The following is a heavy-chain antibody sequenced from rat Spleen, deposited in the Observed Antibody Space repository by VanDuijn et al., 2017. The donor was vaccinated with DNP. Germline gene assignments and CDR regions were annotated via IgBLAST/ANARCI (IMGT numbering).Heavy chain of an antibody. J-gene: IGHJ2*01. CDR3: ARRGSHYFDY. Sequence: EVQLVESGGGLVQPGRSLKLSCAASGFTFSDYDMAWVRQAPKKGLEWVATISYDGSSTYYRDSVKGRFTISRDNAKSTLYLQRDSLRSEDTATYYCARRGSHYFDYWGQGVMVTVSS. V-gene: IGHV5-7*01. CDR1: GFTFSDYD. CDR2: ISYDGSST.